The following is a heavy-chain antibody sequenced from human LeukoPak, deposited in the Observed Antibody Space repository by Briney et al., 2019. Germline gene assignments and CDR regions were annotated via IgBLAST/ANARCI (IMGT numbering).Heavy chain of an antibody. Sequence: SETLSLTCTVSGGSISSYHWSWIRQPPGKGPEWIGYIHYSGSTNYNPSLRGRVTISLDMSKNQFSLKLSSVTAADTAVYYCARTTEGYCSSTRCYGFDYYYYMDVWGKGTTVTISS. V-gene: IGHV4-59*01. J-gene: IGHJ6*03. CDR1: GGSISSYH. D-gene: IGHD2-2*01. CDR3: ARTTEGYCSSTRCYGFDYYYYMDV. CDR2: IHYSGST.